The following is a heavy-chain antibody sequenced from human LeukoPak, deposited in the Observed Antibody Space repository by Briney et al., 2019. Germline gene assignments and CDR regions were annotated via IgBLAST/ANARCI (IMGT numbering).Heavy chain of an antibody. CDR2: ISFDGTDA. Sequence: GGSLRLSCAASGFTFSSYAIHWVRQAPGKGLEWVAVISFDGTDAFYADSVKGRFTISRDNSKNTLYLQMNSLRADDTAVYYCARDVHPPPQPYYYDSSGYPAAFDIWGQGTMVTVSS. CDR1: GFTFSSYA. D-gene: IGHD3-22*01. CDR3: ARDVHPPPQPYYYDSSGYPAAFDI. V-gene: IGHV3-30*04. J-gene: IGHJ3*02.